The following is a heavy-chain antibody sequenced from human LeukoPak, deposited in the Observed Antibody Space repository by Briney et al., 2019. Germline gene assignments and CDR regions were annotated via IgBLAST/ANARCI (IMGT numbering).Heavy chain of an antibody. CDR2: INHSGST. CDR3: ARGLGPIAVAGPFRVLDY. CDR1: GGSFSGYY. Sequence: SETLSLTCAVYGGSFSGYYWSWIRQPPGKGLEWIGEINHSGSTNYNPSLKSRVTISVDTSKSQFSLKLSSVTAADTAVYYCARGLGPIAVAGPFRVLDYWGQGTLVTVSS. D-gene: IGHD6-19*01. V-gene: IGHV4-34*01. J-gene: IGHJ4*02.